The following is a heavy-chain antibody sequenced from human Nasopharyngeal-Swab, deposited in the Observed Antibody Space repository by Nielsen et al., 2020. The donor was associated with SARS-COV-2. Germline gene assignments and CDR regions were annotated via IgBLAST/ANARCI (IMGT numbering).Heavy chain of an antibody. CDR3: ARDGFGESPYYCGMDV. V-gene: IGHV3-21*01. CDR2: ISSSTSYI. D-gene: IGHD3-10*01. CDR1: GFTFSNYS. J-gene: IGHJ6*02. Sequence: GGSLRLSCAASGFTFSNYSMNWVRQAPGKGLEWVSSISSSTSYIYYADSVKGRFTISRDNAKNSLYLQMNSLRAEDTAVYYCARDGFGESPYYCGMDVWGQGTTVTVSS.